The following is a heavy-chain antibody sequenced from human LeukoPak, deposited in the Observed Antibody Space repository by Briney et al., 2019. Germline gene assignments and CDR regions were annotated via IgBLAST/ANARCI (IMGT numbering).Heavy chain of an antibody. CDR1: GFTFSGFW. CDR2: INSDGSEG. CDR3: AKTRPLDSSSWSHGDY. J-gene: IGHJ4*02. V-gene: IGHV3-7*03. D-gene: IGHD6-13*01. Sequence: PGGSLRLSCAVSGFTFSGFWMSWSRQAPGKGLEWVASINSDGSEGYYADVVKGRFTISRDNAKNSLYLQINSLRAEDTAVYYCAKTRPLDSSSWSHGDYWGQGTLVTVSS.